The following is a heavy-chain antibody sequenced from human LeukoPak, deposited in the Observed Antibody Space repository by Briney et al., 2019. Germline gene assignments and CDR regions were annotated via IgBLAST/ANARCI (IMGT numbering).Heavy chain of an antibody. Sequence: GGSLRLSRAASGFTFSSYAMSWVRQAPGKGLEWVSTIKSSGGSTVYADSVKGRFTISRDNSKNTLYLQMNSLRAEDTAVYHCAKDPSCEWGQGTLVTVSS. CDR2: IKSSGGST. CDR1: GFTFSSYA. CDR3: AKDPSCE. J-gene: IGHJ4*02. V-gene: IGHV3-23*01.